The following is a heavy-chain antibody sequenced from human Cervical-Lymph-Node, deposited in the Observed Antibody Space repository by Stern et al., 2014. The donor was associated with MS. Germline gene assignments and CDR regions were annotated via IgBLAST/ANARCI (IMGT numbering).Heavy chain of an antibody. D-gene: IGHD1-7*01. Sequence: EVQLVESGGRLVKPGGSLRLSCAASGFTFSYFSMNWVRQAPGKGLEWVSSISGSSSYIYYSDSVKGRFTISRDNAKNSLYLQMNSLRAEDTAVYYCATNEPNYNFDLCGRGTLVTVSS. V-gene: IGHV3-21*01. CDR3: ATNEPNYNFDL. CDR2: ISGSSSYI. J-gene: IGHJ2*01. CDR1: GFTFSYFS.